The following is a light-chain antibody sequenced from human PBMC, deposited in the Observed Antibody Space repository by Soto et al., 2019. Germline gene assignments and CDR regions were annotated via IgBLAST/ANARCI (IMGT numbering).Light chain of an antibody. Sequence: EIVLTQSPGTLSLSPGERATLSCRTSQSVSSIYLAWYQQKAGLPPRLLMYGASSRATGIPDRFSGSGSGTDFTLTISRLEPEDFAVYYCQHYGSSPPITFGLGTRLEIK. CDR2: GAS. J-gene: IGKJ5*01. CDR3: QHYGSSPPIT. CDR1: QSVSSIY. V-gene: IGKV3-20*01.